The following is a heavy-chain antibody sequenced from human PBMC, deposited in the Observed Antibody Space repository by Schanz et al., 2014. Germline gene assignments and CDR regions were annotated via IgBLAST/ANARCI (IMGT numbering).Heavy chain of an antibody. CDR3: ARDGEAAAGCDY. V-gene: IGHV1-8*02. CDR2: MNSKTGNT. D-gene: IGHD6-13*01. CDR1: GYTFTSYD. J-gene: IGHJ4*02. Sequence: QVQLVQSGAEVKKPGASVKVSCKASGYTFTSYDINWVRQATGQGLEWMGWMNSKTGNTGYAQRLQGRVTMTRNTSITTAYVELRSQRSGYTAVYYCARDGEAAAGCDYWGQGALVTVSS.